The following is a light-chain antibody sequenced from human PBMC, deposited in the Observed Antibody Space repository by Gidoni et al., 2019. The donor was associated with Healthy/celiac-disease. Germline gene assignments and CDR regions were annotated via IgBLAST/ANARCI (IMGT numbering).Light chain of an antibody. Sequence: EIALTQSPGTLSWSPGERATLSCRASQSVSSSYLAWYQQKPGQAPRLLIYGASSRATGIPDRFSGSGSGTDFTLTISRLEPEDFAVYYCQQYGSSLWTFGQGTKVEIK. CDR1: QSVSSSY. V-gene: IGKV3-20*01. J-gene: IGKJ1*01. CDR3: QQYGSSLWT. CDR2: GAS.